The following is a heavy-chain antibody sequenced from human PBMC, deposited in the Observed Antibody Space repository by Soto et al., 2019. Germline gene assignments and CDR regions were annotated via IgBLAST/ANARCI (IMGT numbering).Heavy chain of an antibody. D-gene: IGHD2-2*01. V-gene: IGHV1-18*01. CDR2: ISAYNGNT. Sequence: GASVKVSCKASGYTFTSYGISWVRQAPGQGLEWMGWISAYNGNTNYAQKLQGRVTMTTDTSTSTAYMELRSLRSDDTAVYYCAREGVLVPAKAYYYGMDVWGQGTTVTVSS. CDR1: GYTFTSYG. CDR3: AREGVLVPAKAYYYGMDV. J-gene: IGHJ6*02.